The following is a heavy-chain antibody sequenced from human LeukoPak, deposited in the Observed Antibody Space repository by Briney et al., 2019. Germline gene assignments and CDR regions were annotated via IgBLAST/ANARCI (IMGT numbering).Heavy chain of an antibody. V-gene: IGHV4-39*01. CDR3: ARHIAYCGGDCYSYYFDY. J-gene: IGHJ4*02. CDR1: GGSISSSSYY. Sequence: SETLSLTCTVSGGSISSSSYYWGWIRQPPGKGLEWIGSIYYSGSTYYNPSLKSRVTMSVDTSKNQFSLKLSSVTAADTAVYYCARHIAYCGGDCYSYYFDYWGQGTLVSVSS. D-gene: IGHD2-21*01. CDR2: IYYSGST.